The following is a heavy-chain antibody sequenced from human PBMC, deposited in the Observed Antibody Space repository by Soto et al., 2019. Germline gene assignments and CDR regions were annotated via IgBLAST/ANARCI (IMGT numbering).Heavy chain of an antibody. J-gene: IGHJ6*02. CDR3: ARSPPYGSGSYYPYGYGMDV. D-gene: IGHD3-10*01. CDR2: IYYSGST. Sequence: PSETLSLTCTVSGGSIRRYYWSWVRQPPGKALEWIGYIYYSGSTNYNPSLKSRVTISVDTSKNQFSLKLSSVTAADTAVYYCARSPPYGSGSYYPYGYGMDVWGQGTTVTVSS. V-gene: IGHV4-59*01. CDR1: GGSIRRYY.